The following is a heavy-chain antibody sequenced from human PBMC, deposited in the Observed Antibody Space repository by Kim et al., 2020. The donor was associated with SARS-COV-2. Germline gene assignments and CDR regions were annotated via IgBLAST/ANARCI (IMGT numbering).Heavy chain of an antibody. CDR2: ISGSAVTT. J-gene: IGHJ6*02. CDR1: GFIFTGYA. CDR3: AKSLTWNAMDV. V-gene: IGHV3-23*01. Sequence: GGSLRLSCAASGFIFTGYAINWVRQAPGMGLEWVSAISGSAVTTYFADSVKGRFTISRDNSKNTVYLQINSLRAEDTAVYYCAKSLTWNAMDVWGQGTTVTVSS. D-gene: IGHD3-9*01.